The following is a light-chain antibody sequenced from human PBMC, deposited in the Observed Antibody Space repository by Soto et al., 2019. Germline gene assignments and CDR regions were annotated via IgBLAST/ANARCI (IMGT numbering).Light chain of an antibody. CDR2: DAS. V-gene: IGKV1-13*02. J-gene: IGKJ4*01. Sequence: AIQLTQSPSSLSASVGDRVTITCRASQGISSALAWYQQKPGNAPKRLIYDASSLEIGVLSRFSDSGSRIDFSITINSLLSIYFASYYRPQFNRYPPTYGGGTKVELK. CDR3: PQFNRYPPT. CDR1: QGISSA.